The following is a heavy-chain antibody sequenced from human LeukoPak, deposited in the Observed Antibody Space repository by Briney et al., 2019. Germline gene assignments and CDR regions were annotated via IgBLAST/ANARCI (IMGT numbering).Heavy chain of an antibody. CDR1: GFTFRNYA. D-gene: IGHD3-22*01. Sequence: GGSLRLSCAASGFTFRNYAMSWVRQAPGKGLEWVSAISGSGVSTYYADSVKGRFTISRDNSKNTLYLQMNSLRAEDTAIYYCAKDYYYDSNHFDYWGQGTLVTVSS. V-gene: IGHV3-23*01. J-gene: IGHJ4*02. CDR3: AKDYYYDSNHFDY. CDR2: ISGSGVST.